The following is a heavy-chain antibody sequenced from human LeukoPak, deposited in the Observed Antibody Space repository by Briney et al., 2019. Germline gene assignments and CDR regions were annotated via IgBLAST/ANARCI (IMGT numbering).Heavy chain of an antibody. Sequence: RSSETLSLTCTVSGGSMSSYYWSWIRQPPGKGLEWIGYTYYSGSTNYNPSLKSRVTISVDTSKNQFTLKLSSVTAADTAVYYCARGRYGWLPFDYWGQGTLVTVPS. CDR2: TYYSGST. CDR3: ARGRYGWLPFDY. V-gene: IGHV4-59*01. CDR1: GGSMSSYY. D-gene: IGHD3-16*01. J-gene: IGHJ4*02.